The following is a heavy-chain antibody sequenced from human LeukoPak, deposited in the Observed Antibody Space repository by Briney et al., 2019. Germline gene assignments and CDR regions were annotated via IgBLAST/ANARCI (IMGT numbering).Heavy chain of an antibody. D-gene: IGHD1-26*01. CDR1: GFTFTNNA. CDR2: IRYDGGNK. V-gene: IGHV3-30*02. CDR3: AKRVGATTIDY. Sequence: GGSLRLSCAASGFTFTNNAMTWVRQAPGKGLEWVSFIRYDGGNKYYADSVKGRFTISRDNSKNTLYLQMNSLRGEDTAVYYCAKRVGATTIDYWGQGTLVTVSS. J-gene: IGHJ4*02.